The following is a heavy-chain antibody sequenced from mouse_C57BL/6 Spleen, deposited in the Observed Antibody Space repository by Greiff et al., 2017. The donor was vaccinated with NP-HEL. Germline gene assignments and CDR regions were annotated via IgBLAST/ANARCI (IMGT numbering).Heavy chain of an antibody. CDR1: GYTFTDYN. D-gene: IGHD2-4*01. Sequence: EVQLQQSGPELVKPGASVKMSCKASGYTFTDYNMHWVKQSHGKSLEWIGYINPNNGGTSYNQKFKGKATLTVNKSSSTAYMELRSLTSEESAVYYCARSGDYDEGFAYWGQGTLVTVSA. V-gene: IGHV1-22*01. CDR2: INPNNGGT. CDR3: ARSGDYDEGFAY. J-gene: IGHJ3*01.